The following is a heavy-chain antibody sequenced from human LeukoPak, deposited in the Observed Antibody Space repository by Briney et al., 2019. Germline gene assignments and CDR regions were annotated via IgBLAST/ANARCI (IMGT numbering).Heavy chain of an antibody. Sequence: ASVKVSCKASGYTFTGYYIHWVRQAPGQGLEWMGWINLKSGATNYAQKIQGRVTMTRDTSISTAYMELPMMTSDDTALYYCARGPYPDYWGQGSLVTVSS. CDR3: ARGPYPDY. CDR2: INLKSGAT. J-gene: IGHJ4*02. CDR1: GYTFTGYY. V-gene: IGHV1-2*02.